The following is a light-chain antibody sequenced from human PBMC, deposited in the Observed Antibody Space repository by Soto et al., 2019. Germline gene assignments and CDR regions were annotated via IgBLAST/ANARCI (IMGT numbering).Light chain of an antibody. CDR1: SSDVGGYKD. Sequence: QSVLTQPPSASGSPGQSVTISCTGTSSDVGGYKDVSWYQQHPGKVPKLIIYEVSKRPSGVPDRFSGSKSGNTASLTVSGLQAENGVDYSCSSYAGSNIFVFGTGPKVTAL. J-gene: IGLJ1*01. V-gene: IGLV2-8*01. CDR3: SSYAGSNIFV. CDR2: EVS.